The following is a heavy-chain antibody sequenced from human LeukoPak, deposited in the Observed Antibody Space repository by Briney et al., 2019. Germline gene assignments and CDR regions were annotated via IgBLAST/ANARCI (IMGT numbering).Heavy chain of an antibody. CDR1: GGSISSYY. Sequence: SETLSLTCTVSGGSISSYYWSWIRQPPGKGLEWIGEINHSGSTNYNPSLKSRVTISVDTSKNQFSLKLSSVTAADTAVYYCARRALFKVFDYWGQGTLVTVSS. CDR2: INHSGST. CDR3: ARRALFKVFDY. J-gene: IGHJ4*02. V-gene: IGHV4-34*01.